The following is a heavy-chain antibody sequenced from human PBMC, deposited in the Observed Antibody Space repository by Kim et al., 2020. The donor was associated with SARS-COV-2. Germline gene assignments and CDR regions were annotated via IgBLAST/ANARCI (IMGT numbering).Heavy chain of an antibody. D-gene: IGHD6-13*01. CDR1: GFTFSDYY. CDR2: ISSSGSTI. CDR3: ARAFRQQLVLVYQSPPMDV. V-gene: IGHV3-11*01. Sequence: GGSLRLSCAASGFTFSDYYMSWIRQAPGKGLEWVSYISSSGSTIYYADSVKGRFTISRDNAKNSLYLQMNSLRAEDTAVYYCARAFRQQLVLVYQSPPMDVWGQGTTVTVSS. J-gene: IGHJ6*02.